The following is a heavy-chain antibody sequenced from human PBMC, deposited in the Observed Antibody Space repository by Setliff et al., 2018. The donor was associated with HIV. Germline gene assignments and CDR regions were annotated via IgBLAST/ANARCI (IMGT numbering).Heavy chain of an antibody. CDR3: ARDFGGYCSSMSCPGLFDP. J-gene: IGHJ5*02. D-gene: IGHD2-2*01. V-gene: IGHV4-61*03. Sequence: SETLSLTCAVSGYSISSGYYWGWIRQPPGKGLEWIGYIYYSGSTNYNPSLKSRVTISVDTSKNHFSLKLRSVTAADTAVYYCARDFGGYCSSMSCPGLFDPWGQGTLVTVS. CDR2: IYYSGST. CDR1: GYSISSGYY.